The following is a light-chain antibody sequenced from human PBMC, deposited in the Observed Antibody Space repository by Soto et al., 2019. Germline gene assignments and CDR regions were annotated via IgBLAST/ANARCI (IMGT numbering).Light chain of an antibody. V-gene: IGKV1-27*01. CDR2: AAS. CDR3: QKYHTAPIT. J-gene: IGKJ5*01. Sequence: DIQMTQSPSTLSASVGDRVTITCRASQSISSWLAWYQQKPGKAPKLLIYAASTLQSGVPSRFSGSGSGTDFTLTISSLQPEDVATYYCQKYHTAPITFGQGTRLEIK. CDR1: QSISSW.